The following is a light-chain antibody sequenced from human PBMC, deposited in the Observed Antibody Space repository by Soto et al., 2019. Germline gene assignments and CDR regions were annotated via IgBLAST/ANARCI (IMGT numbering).Light chain of an antibody. CDR1: QSVSSSY. J-gene: IGKJ5*01. V-gene: IGKV3-20*01. Sequence: EIVLTQSPGTLSFSPGERATLSCRASQSVSSSYLAWYQQKPGQAPRLLIYTASSRATGVPDRFSGSVSGTDFTLTISRLEPEDFAVYYCQQFCSSVIIFGQGTRLEIK. CDR2: TAS. CDR3: QQFCSSVII.